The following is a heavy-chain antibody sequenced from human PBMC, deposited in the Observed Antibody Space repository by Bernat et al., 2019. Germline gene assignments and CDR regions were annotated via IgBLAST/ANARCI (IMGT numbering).Heavy chain of an antibody. D-gene: IGHD6-13*01. CDR3: AKRGPSRQQPVDGQFVWYFDL. V-gene: IGHV3-23*01. CDR1: GFNFSSYA. Sequence: EVQLLESGGGLVQPGGSLRLSCAASGFNFSSYAMSWVRQAPGKGLEWVSAISGSGGSTYYADSVKGRFTISRDKSKNTLYLQMNSLRAEDTAVYYCAKRGPSRQQPVDGQFVWYFDLWGRGTLVTVSS. J-gene: IGHJ2*01. CDR2: ISGSGGST.